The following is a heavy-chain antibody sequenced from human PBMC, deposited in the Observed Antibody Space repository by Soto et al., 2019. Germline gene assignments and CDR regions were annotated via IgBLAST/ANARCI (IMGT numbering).Heavy chain of an antibody. D-gene: IGHD2-15*01. CDR3: ARGPYCSGGSCYSGGAAFDI. CDR1: GFTVSSNY. J-gene: IGHJ3*02. Sequence: EVQLVESGGGLVQPGGSLRLSCAASGFTVSSNYMSWVRQAPGKGLEWVSVIYSGGSTYYADSVKGRFTISRHNSKNTLYLQMNSLRAEDTAVYYCARGPYCSGGSCYSGGAAFDIWGQGTMVTVSS. CDR2: IYSGGST. V-gene: IGHV3-53*04.